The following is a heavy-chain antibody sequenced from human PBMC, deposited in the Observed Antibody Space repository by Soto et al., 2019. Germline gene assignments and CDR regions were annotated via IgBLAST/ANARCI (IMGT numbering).Heavy chain of an antibody. Sequence: KPSETLSLTCTVSGGSISSYYWSWIRQPPGKGLEWIGYIYYSGSTNYNPSLKSRVTISVDTSKNQFSLKLSSVTAADTAVYYCARDRGFWSGYYYYYYGMDVWGQGTTVTVSS. V-gene: IGHV4-59*01. D-gene: IGHD3-3*01. CDR3: ARDRGFWSGYYYYYYGMDV. CDR1: GGSISSYY. CDR2: IYYSGST. J-gene: IGHJ6*02.